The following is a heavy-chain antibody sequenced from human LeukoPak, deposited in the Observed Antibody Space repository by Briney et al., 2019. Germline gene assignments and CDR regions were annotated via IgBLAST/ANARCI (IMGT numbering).Heavy chain of an antibody. CDR2: IYSGGST. Sequence: GGSLRLSCAVSGFSVRTNFMSWVRQAPGKGLEWVSVIYSGGSTYYADSVKGRFTISRDNSKNTLYLQMNSLRAEDTAVYYCARHTDRGGWWWGAYYSDYWGQGTLVTVSS. D-gene: IGHD2-8*02. CDR1: GFSVRTNF. J-gene: IGHJ4*02. CDR3: ARHTDRGGWWWGAYYSDY. V-gene: IGHV3-66*04.